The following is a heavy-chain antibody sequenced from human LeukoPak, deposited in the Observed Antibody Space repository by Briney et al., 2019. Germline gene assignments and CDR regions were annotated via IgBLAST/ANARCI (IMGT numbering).Heavy chain of an antibody. V-gene: IGHV4-34*01. CDR3: TRHGGYYFDY. CDR2: IDPYGGT. J-gene: IGHJ4*02. Sequence: SETLSLTCAVYGGSFSGYYWSWIRQPPGKGLEWIGQIDPYGGTNYNPSLKSRVTISGDTSKNQFSLKLSSVTAADTAVYYCTRHGGYYFDYWGQGSLVTVSS. CDR1: GGSFSGYY. D-gene: IGHD3-16*01.